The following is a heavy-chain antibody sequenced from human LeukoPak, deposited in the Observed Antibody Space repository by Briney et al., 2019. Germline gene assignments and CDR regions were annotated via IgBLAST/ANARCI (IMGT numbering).Heavy chain of an antibody. Sequence: SETLSLTCAVYGGSFSGYYWSWIHQPPGKGLEWIGEINHSGSTNYNPSLKSRVTVSVDTSKNQFSLKLSSVTAADTAVYYCARSSGYYYVGRAFDIWGQGTMVTVSS. CDR3: ARSSGYYYVGRAFDI. J-gene: IGHJ3*02. CDR2: INHSGST. V-gene: IGHV4-34*01. CDR1: GGSFSGYY. D-gene: IGHD3-22*01.